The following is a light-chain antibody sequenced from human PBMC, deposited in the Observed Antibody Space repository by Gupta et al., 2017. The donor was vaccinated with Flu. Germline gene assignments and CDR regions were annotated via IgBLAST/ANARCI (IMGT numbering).Light chain of an antibody. CDR2: DVR. J-gene: IGLJ2*01. CDR1: TSDIGSYDS. Sequence: TISCCGTTSDIGSYDSVSWYQQHPGEAPNLIIYDVRKRPSGISYRFSGSKFGNTASLTISGLQAEDEAEYFCSSYTTSTSTDVAFGGGTKLTVL. V-gene: IGLV2-14*03. CDR3: SSYTTSTSTDVA.